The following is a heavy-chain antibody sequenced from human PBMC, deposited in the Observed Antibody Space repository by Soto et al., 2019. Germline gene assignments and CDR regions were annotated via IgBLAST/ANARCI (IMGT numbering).Heavy chain of an antibody. J-gene: IGHJ6*03. CDR2: ISGSGGST. CDR1: GFTFSSYA. Sequence: XXSLRLSYAASGFTFSSYAMRWVPQAPGKGLEWVLAISGSGGSTYYADAVKGRFTISRDNSKNTLYLQMNSLRAEDTAVFYCAKIPYYYYYYMDVWGKGTTVTVSS. CDR3: AKIPYYYYYYMDV. V-gene: IGHV3-23*01.